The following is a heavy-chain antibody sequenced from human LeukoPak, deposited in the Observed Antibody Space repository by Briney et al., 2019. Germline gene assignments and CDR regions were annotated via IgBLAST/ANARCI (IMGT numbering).Heavy chain of an antibody. V-gene: IGHV4-30-4*01. D-gene: IGHD6-13*01. J-gene: IGHJ2*01. CDR3: ARDERIAAAAPIWYFDL. CDR2: IYYSGST. CDR1: GGSISSGDYY. Sequence: SQTLSLTCTVSGGSISSGDYYWSWIRQPPGKGLEWIGYIYYSGSTYYNPSLKSRVTISVDTSKNQFSLKLSSVTAADTAVYYCARDERIAAAAPIWYFDLWGRGTLVTVSS.